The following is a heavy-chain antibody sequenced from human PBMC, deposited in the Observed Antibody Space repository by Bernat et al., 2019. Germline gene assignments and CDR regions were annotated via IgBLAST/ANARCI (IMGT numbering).Heavy chain of an antibody. CDR2: ISCSGGST. J-gene: IGHJ4*02. CDR1: GFTFSSYA. CDR3: ARGRAGITARGCDY. Sequence: EVQLLESGGGLVQPGGSLRLSFAAPGFTFSSYAMSWVRQAPGKGLEWVSTISCSGGSTYYADSVKGRFAISRDNSKNTLYLQMNSLRAGDTAVYYCARGRAGITARGCDYWGQGTLVTVSS. V-gene: IGHV3-23*01. D-gene: IGHD5-24*01.